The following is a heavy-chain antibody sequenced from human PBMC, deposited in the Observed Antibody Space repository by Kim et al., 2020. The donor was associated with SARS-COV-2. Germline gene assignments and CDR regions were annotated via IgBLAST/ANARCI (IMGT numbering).Heavy chain of an antibody. CDR3: ARGIPAAVYYFDY. J-gene: IGHJ4*02. D-gene: IGHD2-21*01. V-gene: IGHV4-31*02. Sequence: YNPSLKSRVTRSVDTSKNQFSRKLSSVTSADTAVYYCARGIPAAVYYFDYWGQGTLVTVSS.